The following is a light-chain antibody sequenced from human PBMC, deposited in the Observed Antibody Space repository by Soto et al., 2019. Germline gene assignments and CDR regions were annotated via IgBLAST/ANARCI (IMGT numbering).Light chain of an antibody. CDR1: QSIRTN. V-gene: IGKV3-15*01. CDR3: QQYNDNWPT. CDR2: GAS. Sequence: EIVMKQYPDTLSVTPGETVTLPCRASQSIRTNLAWYQHKPGQSPRLLIYGASNRATGFPARFSGSGSGTEFTLTISSLQSEDFAVYYCQQYNDNWPTFGQGTKVDIK. J-gene: IGKJ1*01.